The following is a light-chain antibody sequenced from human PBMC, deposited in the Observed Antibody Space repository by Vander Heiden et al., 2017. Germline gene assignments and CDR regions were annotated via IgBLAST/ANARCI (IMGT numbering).Light chain of an antibody. CDR3: KQDISYSLT. J-gene: IGKJ4*01. Sequence: DIHITPSPTTRSASVIDRVTITCRASRNSSSWLDWYQQKPGKAPKLLIYDASSLESGVPSRFSGSGSGTEFTLTISSLEPDDVAAYYCKQDISYSLTFGEGTKVEIK. CDR2: DAS. CDR1: RNSSSW. V-gene: IGKV1-5*01.